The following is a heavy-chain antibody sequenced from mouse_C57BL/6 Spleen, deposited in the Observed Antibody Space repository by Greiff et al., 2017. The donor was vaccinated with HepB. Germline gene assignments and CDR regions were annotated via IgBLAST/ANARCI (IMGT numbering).Heavy chain of an antibody. V-gene: IGHV1-82*01. CDR3: ERGYYDYDVAY. Sequence: VQLQQSGPELVKPGASVKISCKASGYAFSSSWMNWVKQRPGKGLEWIGRIYPGDGDTNYNGKFKGKATLTADKSSSTAYMQLSSLTSEDSAVYFCERGYYDYDVAYWGQGTLVTVSA. D-gene: IGHD2-4*01. CDR2: IYPGDGDT. CDR1: GYAFSSSW. J-gene: IGHJ3*01.